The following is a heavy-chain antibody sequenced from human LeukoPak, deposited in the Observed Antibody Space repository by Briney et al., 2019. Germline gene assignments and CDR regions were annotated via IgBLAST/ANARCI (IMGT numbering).Heavy chain of an antibody. CDR3: AKVRRPDTAMVNHY. CDR2: ISGSGGST. V-gene: IGHV3-23*01. CDR1: GFTFSSYA. D-gene: IGHD5-18*01. J-gene: IGHJ4*02. Sequence: GGSLRLSCAASGFTFSSYAMSWVRQAPGKGLEWVSAISGSGGSTYYADSVKGRFTISRDNSKNTLYLQMNSLRAEDTVVYYCAKVRRPDTAMVNHYWGQGTLVTVSS.